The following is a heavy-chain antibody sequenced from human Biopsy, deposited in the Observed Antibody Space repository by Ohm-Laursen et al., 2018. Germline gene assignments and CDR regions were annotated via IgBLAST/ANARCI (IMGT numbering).Heavy chain of an antibody. J-gene: IGHJ4*02. CDR3: ARRGSGGRSFDY. Sequence: GTLSLTCTVSGDSINSSHWSWIRQAPGKGLEWIGFISNSGNTNYDPSLKSRVTISVDTSKNQISLKLGSVTVADTAVFYCARRGSGGRSFDYWGQGSLVTVSS. CDR1: GDSINSSH. V-gene: IGHV4-59*08. D-gene: IGHD2-15*01. CDR2: ISNSGNT.